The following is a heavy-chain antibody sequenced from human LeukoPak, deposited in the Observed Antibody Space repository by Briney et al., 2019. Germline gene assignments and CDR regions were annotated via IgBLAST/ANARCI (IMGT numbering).Heavy chain of an antibody. CDR3: AKDTPTYDILTGYLHRWYYYYGMDV. J-gene: IGHJ6*02. V-gene: IGHV3-30-3*01. CDR1: GFTFSNFA. CDR2: ISHDGSKK. D-gene: IGHD3-9*01. Sequence: PGRSLRLSCATSGFTFSNFAMHWVRQVPGKGLEWLATISHDGSKKYYADSVKGRFTISRDNSKNTLYLQMNSLRAEDTAVYYCAKDTPTYDILTGYLHRWYYYYGMDVWGQGITVTVSS.